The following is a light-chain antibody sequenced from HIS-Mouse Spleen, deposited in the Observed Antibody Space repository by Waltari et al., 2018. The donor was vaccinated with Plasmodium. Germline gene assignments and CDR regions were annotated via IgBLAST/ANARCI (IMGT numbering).Light chain of an antibody. CDR2: EDS. CDR1: ALPNKY. CDR3: YSTDSSGNHRV. V-gene: IGLV3-10*01. J-gene: IGLJ2*01. Sequence: SYELTQPPSVSVSPGQTARITCSVDALPNKYAYWYQQKSGQAPVLVIYEDSKRPPGIPERFSGSSSGTMATLTISGAQVEDEADYYCYSTDSSGNHRVFGGGTKLTVL.